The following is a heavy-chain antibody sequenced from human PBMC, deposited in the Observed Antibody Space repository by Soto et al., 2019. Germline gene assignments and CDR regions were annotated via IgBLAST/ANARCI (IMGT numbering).Heavy chain of an antibody. V-gene: IGHV4-31*03. CDR1: GGSISSGGYY. D-gene: IGHD3-3*01. Sequence: PSETLSLTCTVSGGSISSGGYYWSWIRQHPGKGLEWIGYIYYSGSTYYNPSLKSRVTISVDTSKNQFSLKLSSVTAADTAVYYCARDKERGLRFLEWPPTRYGMDVWSQGTTVTVSS. J-gene: IGHJ6*02. CDR2: IYYSGST. CDR3: ARDKERGLRFLEWPPTRYGMDV.